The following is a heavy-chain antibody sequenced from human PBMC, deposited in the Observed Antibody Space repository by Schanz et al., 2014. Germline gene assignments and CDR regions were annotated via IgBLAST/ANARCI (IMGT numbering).Heavy chain of an antibody. J-gene: IGHJ6*02. CDR2: IIPFLAVS. CDR1: GGTLDTYK. D-gene: IGHD3-10*01. Sequence: QDQLLQSGAAVKKPGSSVRVSFKASGGTLDTYKIAWVRQVPGQGLVWMGRIIPFLAVSNSAQDFQGRVTCTADRATSTVHMDLRSLRTEDTGLYYCARDGRGDAYPLNSCPMDVWGQGTTVSVSS. CDR3: ARDGRGDAYPLNSCPMDV. V-gene: IGHV1-69*08.